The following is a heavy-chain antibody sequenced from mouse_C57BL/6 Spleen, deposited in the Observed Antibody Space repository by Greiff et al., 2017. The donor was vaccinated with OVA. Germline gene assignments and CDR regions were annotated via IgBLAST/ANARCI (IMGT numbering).Heavy chain of an antibody. CDR1: GYTFTSYW. CDR2: IDPSDSYT. J-gene: IGHJ3*01. CDR3: ARGDSSVHPSFAY. D-gene: IGHD3-2*02. Sequence: QVQLQQPGAELVMPGASVKLSCKASGYTFTSYWMHWVKQRPGQGLEWIGEIDPSDSYTNYNQKFKGKSTLTVAKSSSTAYMQLSSLTSEDSAVYDCARGDSSVHPSFAYWGQGTLVTVSA. V-gene: IGHV1-69*01.